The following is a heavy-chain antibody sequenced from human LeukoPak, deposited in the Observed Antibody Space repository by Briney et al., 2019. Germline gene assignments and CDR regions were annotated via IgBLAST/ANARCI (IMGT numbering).Heavy chain of an antibody. D-gene: IGHD6-19*01. V-gene: IGHV3-9*01. Sequence: PGRSLRLSCAASGFTFDDYAMHWVRQAPGKGLEWVSGISWNSGSIGYADSVKGRFTISRDNAKNSLYLQMNSLRAEDTALYYCAKGQWGIAVAGPLDYWGQGTLVTVSS. J-gene: IGHJ4*02. CDR3: AKGQWGIAVAGPLDY. CDR2: ISWNSGSI. CDR1: GFTFDDYA.